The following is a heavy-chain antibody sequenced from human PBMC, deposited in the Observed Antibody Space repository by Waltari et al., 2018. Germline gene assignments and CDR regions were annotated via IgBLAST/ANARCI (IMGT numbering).Heavy chain of an antibody. J-gene: IGHJ6*02. D-gene: IGHD5-18*01. V-gene: IGHV3-48*03. CDR1: GLTFSSYV. Sequence: EVQLVESGGGLVQPGGSLRRYCAASGLTFSSYVMHWVRQAPARGLEWVSYISSSGSNIYYADSVKGRFTISRDNAKNSLYLQMNSLRAEDTAVYYCARDEGNSYGYYYYYGMDVWGQGTTVTVSS. CDR2: ISSSGSNI. CDR3: ARDEGNSYGYYYYYGMDV.